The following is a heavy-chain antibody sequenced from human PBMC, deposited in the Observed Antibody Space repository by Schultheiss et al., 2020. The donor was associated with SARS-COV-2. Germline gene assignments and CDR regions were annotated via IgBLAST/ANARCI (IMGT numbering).Heavy chain of an antibody. CDR1: GFTLSTYA. CDR2: LSVSGST. CDR3: ARDQGRINYFDY. Sequence: GESLKISCVASGFTLSTYAMSWARQAPGKGLEWVSDLSVSGSTYYADSVKGRFIISRDNSKNTLYLQMNNLRAEDTAVYYCARDQGRINYFDYWGQGTLVTVSS. V-gene: IGHV3-23*01. J-gene: IGHJ4*02. D-gene: IGHD1-14*01.